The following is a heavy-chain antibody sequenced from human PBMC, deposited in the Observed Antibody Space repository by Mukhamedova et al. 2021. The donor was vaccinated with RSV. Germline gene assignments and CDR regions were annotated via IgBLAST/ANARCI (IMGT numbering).Heavy chain of an antibody. V-gene: IGHV4-38-2*01. CDR3: ARKKAGTMLES. CDR2: IYKSGSA. Sequence: EWIGTIYKSGSAYYNPSLKSRVTISVDTSKNQISLNLNYVTATDTAVYYCARKKAGTMLESWGQGTLVTVSS. J-gene: IGHJ5*02. D-gene: IGHD1-7*01.